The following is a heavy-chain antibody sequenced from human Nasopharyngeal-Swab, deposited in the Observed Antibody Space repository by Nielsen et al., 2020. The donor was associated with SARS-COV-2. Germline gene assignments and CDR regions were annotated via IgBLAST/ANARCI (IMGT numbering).Heavy chain of an antibody. V-gene: IGHV4-59*01. CDR3: ARGPDAAGTYYYYYYYMDV. CDR1: GGSISSYY. D-gene: IGHD6-13*01. J-gene: IGHJ6*03. CDR2: IYYSGST. Sequence: SEILSLTCTVSGGSISSYYWSWIRQPPGKGLEWIGYIYYSGSTNYNPSLKSRVTISVDTSKNQFSLKLSSVTAADTAVYYCARGPDAAGTYYYYYYYMDVWGKGTTVTVSS.